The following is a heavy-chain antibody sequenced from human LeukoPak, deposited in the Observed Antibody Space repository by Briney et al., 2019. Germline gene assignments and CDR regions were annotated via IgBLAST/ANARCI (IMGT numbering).Heavy chain of an antibody. D-gene: IGHD2-2*01. CDR1: GGSISSYS. Sequence: PSETLSLTCTVSGGSISSYSWSWIRQPPGKGLEWIGEINHSGSTNYNPSLKSRVTISVDTSKNQFSLKLSSVTAADTAVYYCARGVDYPTKGYCSSTSCYPRRATHWFDPWGQGTLVTVSS. CDR3: ARGVDYPTKGYCSSTSCYPRRATHWFDP. J-gene: IGHJ5*02. CDR2: INHSGST. V-gene: IGHV4-34*01.